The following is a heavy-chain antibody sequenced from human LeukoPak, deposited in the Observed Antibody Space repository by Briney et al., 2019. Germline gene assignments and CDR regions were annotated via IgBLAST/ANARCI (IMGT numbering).Heavy chain of an antibody. J-gene: IGHJ3*02. Sequence: GGSLRLSCAASGFTFSSYAMSWVRQAPGKGLEWVSSISSSGGSTYYADSVKGRFTISRDNSKNTLYLQMYSLRAGDTAVYYCAKGIDSYMYAFHIWGQGTMVTVSS. CDR2: ISSSGGST. CDR3: AKGIDSYMYAFHI. D-gene: IGHD3-10*01. V-gene: IGHV3-23*01. CDR1: GFTFSSYA.